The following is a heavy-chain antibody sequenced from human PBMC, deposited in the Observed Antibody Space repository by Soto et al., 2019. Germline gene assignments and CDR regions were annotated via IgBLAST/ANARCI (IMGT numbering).Heavy chain of an antibody. CDR3: TTVPGTDIVVVGAATQSVDY. Sequence: EVQLVEAGGGLVKPGGSLRLSCAASGFTFSNAWMSWVRQAPGQGLEWVGRIKSKTDGGTTDYAAPVKGRFTISRDDSKNTLYLQMNSLITEDTAVYYCTTVPGTDIVVVGAATQSVDYWGQGTLVTVSS. CDR2: IKSKTDGGTT. D-gene: IGHD2-15*01. CDR1: GFTFSNAW. V-gene: IGHV3-15*01. J-gene: IGHJ4*02.